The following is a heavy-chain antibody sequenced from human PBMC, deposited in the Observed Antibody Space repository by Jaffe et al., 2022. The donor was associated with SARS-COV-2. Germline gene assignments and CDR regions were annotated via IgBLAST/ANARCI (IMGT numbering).Heavy chain of an antibody. CDR2: INTNTGNP. V-gene: IGHV7-4-1*01. J-gene: IGHJ3*01. Sequence: QVQLVQSGSELKMPGASVKVSCKASGYTFTTYGMNWVRQAPGQGLEWVGWINTNTGNPRIAQDFAGRFVLSLDTSVSTAYVRIPSLKAEDTAMYYCARLFCSGNTCWYDSWGQGTMVTVSS. D-gene: IGHD2-15*01. CDR3: ARLFCSGNTCWYDS. CDR1: GYTFTTYG.